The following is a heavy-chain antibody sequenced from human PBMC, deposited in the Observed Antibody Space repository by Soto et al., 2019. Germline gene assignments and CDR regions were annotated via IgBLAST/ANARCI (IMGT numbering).Heavy chain of an antibody. D-gene: IGHD6-19*01. J-gene: IGHJ4*02. V-gene: IGHV3-30*18. CDR1: GFTFSDYA. Sequence: VQLVESGGGVVQPGRSLRLSCAASGFTFSDYAMHWVRQAPGKGLEWVAVVSHDGRNTHYADSVEGRFTISRDRSKNAVPLETSSVRAEATAACYCAKGGRQWLVTSDFNYWGEGAVVTVSS. CDR3: AKGGRQWLVTSDFNY. CDR2: VSHDGRNT.